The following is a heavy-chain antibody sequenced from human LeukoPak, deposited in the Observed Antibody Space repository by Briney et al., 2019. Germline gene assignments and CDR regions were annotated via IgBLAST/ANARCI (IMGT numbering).Heavy chain of an antibody. CDR1: GYTFTSYD. CDR3: ARGAAPRPIYDFWSGYYSSWFDP. D-gene: IGHD3-3*01. J-gene: IGHJ5*02. CDR2: MNPNSGNT. V-gene: IGHV1-8*03. Sequence: GASVKVSCKASGYTFTSYDINWVRQATGQGLEWMGWMNPNSGNTGYAQKFQGRVTITRNTSISTAYMELSSLRSEDTAVYYCARGAAPRPIYDFWSGYYSSWFDPWGQGTLVTVSS.